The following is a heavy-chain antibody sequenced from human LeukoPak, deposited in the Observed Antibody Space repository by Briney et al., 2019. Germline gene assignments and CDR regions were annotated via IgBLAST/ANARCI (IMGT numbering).Heavy chain of an antibody. CDR3: ASLIRQGHYAMDV. V-gene: IGHV3-23*01. J-gene: IGHJ6*02. CDR2: ISGSGGST. CDR1: GFTFSSYA. Sequence: GGSLRLSCAASGFTFSSYAMSWVRQAPGKGLEWVSAISGSGGSTYYADSVKGRFTISRDNSKNTLYLQMNSLRAEDTAVYYCASLIRQGHYAMDVWGQGTMVTVSS.